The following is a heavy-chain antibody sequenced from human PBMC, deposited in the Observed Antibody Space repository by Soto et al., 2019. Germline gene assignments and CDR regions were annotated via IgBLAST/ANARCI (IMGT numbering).Heavy chain of an antibody. Sequence: QVQLVQSGAEVKKPGSSVKVSCKASGGTFSTYAMSWVRQAPGQGLEWMGGIIPIFGTSRNAQKFQGRVTITADESTSTAYMELCSLRSEDTAVYYCARSIRDGFNFEYWGQGTLVTVSS. CDR1: GGTFSTYA. CDR2: IIPIFGTS. J-gene: IGHJ4*02. V-gene: IGHV1-69*12. CDR3: ARSIRDGFNFEY. D-gene: IGHD3-3*02.